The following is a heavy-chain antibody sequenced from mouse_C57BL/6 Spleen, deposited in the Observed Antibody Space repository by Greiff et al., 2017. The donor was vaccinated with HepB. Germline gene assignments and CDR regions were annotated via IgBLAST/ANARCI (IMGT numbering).Heavy chain of an antibody. D-gene: IGHD2-3*01. V-gene: IGHV1-80*01. CDR2: IYPGDGDT. CDR3: ARGDGYYSYFDY. Sequence: LVESGAELVKPGASVKISCKASGYAFSSYWMNWVKQRPGKGLEWIGQIYPGDGDTNYNGKFKDKATLTADKSSSTAYMQLSSLTSEDSAVYFCARGDGYYSYFDYWGQGTTLTVSS. J-gene: IGHJ2*01. CDR1: GYAFSSYW.